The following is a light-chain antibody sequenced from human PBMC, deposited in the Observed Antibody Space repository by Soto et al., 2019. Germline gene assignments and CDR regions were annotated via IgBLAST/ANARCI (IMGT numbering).Light chain of an antibody. CDR1: QTISSW. V-gene: IGKV1-5*03. Sequence: DIQMTQSPSSLYESVGDRVTITCLASQTISSWLAWYQQKPGKAPKLLIYKASTLKSGVPSRFSGSGSGTEFTLTISSLQPDDFATYYCQHYNSYSEAFGQGTRLEI. J-gene: IGKJ5*01. CDR3: QHYNSYSEA. CDR2: KAS.